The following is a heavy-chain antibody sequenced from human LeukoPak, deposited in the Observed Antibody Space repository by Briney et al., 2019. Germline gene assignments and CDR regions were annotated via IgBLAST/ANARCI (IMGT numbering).Heavy chain of an antibody. Sequence: QPGGSLRLSCEASGFTFSSSWMTWVRQAPGKGLEWVANIKEDGSEKYYVDSVKGRFTISRDKAKNSLYLQMNSLRAEDTAVYYCARDRRAHGYWGQGTLVTVSS. CDR3: ARDRRAHGY. CDR2: IKEDGSEK. J-gene: IGHJ4*02. V-gene: IGHV3-7*03. CDR1: GFTFSSSW.